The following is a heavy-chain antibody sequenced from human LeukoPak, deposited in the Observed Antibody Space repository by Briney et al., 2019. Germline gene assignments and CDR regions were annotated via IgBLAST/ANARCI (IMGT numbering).Heavy chain of an antibody. CDR3: ARDGGYYGSGSYYNPSY. J-gene: IGHJ4*02. CDR2: ITRQSTYI. D-gene: IGHD3-10*01. CDR1: GFTFSTSS. Sequence: GGSLRLSCAASGFTFSTSSLNWVRQAPGKGLEWVSSITRQSTYIYYADSMKGRFTISRDGAKDSLYLQMNSLRADDTAVYYCARDGGYYGSGSYYNPSYWGQGALLTVSS. V-gene: IGHV3-21*01.